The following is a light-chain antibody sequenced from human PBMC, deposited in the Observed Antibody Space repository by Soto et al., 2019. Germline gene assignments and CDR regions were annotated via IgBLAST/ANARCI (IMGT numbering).Light chain of an antibody. CDR2: GAS. CDR3: QQRSNLPRT. V-gene: IGKV3-15*01. J-gene: IGKJ5*01. CDR1: QSVSSN. Sequence: EIVMTQSPATLSVSPGERATLSCRASQSVSSNLAWYQQKPGQAPRLLIYGASTRATGIPARFSGSGSGTDFTLTITSLEPEDFAVYYCQQRSNLPRTFGQGTRLEIK.